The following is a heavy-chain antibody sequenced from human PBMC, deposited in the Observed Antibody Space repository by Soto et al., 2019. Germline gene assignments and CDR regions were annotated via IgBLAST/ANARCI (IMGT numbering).Heavy chain of an antibody. CDR3: ARYVSPFTGSGSYRYLYYYYYMDV. D-gene: IGHD3-10*01. Sequence: GGSLRLSCAASGFTFSSYGMHWVRQAPGKGLEWVAVIWYDGSNKYYADSVKGRFTISRDNSKNTLYLQMNSLRAEDTAVYYCARYVSPFTGSGSYRYLYYYYYMDVWGKGTTVTVSS. CDR1: GFTFSSYG. CDR2: IWYDGSNK. V-gene: IGHV3-33*01. J-gene: IGHJ6*03.